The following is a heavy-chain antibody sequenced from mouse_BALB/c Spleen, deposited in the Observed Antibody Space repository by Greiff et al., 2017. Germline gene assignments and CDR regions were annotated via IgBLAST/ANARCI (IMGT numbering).Heavy chain of an antibody. D-gene: IGHD5-1*01. J-gene: IGHJ2*01. Sequence: VMLVESGPGLVAPSQSLSITCTVSGFSLSRYSVHWVRQTPGKGLEWLGMIWGGGSTNYNSALKSRLSISKDNSKSQVCLKMNSLQTDDTAMYYGARGMSTLYFDYWGQGTTLTVSS. V-gene: IGHV2-6-4*01. CDR2: IWGGGST. CDR3: ARGMSTLYFDY. CDR1: GFSLSRYS.